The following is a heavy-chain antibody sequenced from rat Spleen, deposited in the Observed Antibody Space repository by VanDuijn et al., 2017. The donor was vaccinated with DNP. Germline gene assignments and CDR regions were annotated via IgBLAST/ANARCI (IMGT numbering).Heavy chain of an antibody. Sequence: EVQLVESGGGLVQPGRSLKLSCAASGFTFSDYYMAWVRQAPTKGLEWVAYISYDGGSTSYRDSVKGRFTISRDNAKSTLYLQMDSLRSEDTATYYCTTDFERGYWGQGVMVTVSS. J-gene: IGHJ2*01. V-gene: IGHV5-20*01. D-gene: IGHD1-11*01. CDR3: TTDFERGY. CDR2: ISYDGGST. CDR1: GFTFSDYY.